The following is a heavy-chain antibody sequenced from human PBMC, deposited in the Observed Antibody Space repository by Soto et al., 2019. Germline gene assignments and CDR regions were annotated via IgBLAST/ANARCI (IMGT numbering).Heavy chain of an antibody. Sequence: QVQLQESGPGLVKPSRTLSLTCTVSGGSISSGGYYWSWIRQHPGKGLEWIGYIYYSGSTYYNPSRRSRVTISVDKSKNQFSLKLSSVTAADTAVYYCARLGADGYNWDYWGQGTLVTVSS. J-gene: IGHJ4*02. V-gene: IGHV4-31*03. CDR2: IYYSGST. D-gene: IGHD1-1*01. CDR3: ARLGADGYNWDY. CDR1: GGSISSGGYY.